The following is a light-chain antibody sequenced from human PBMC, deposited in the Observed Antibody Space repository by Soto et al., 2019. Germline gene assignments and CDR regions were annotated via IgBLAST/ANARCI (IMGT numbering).Light chain of an antibody. CDR2: LNSDGSH. CDR1: SEHSSYA. V-gene: IGLV4-69*01. J-gene: IGLJ2*01. Sequence: QLVLTQSPSASASLGASVRLTCTLSSEHSSYAIAWHQQQPQKGPRYLMRLNSDGSHSKGDGIPDRFSGSSSGAERYLTISSLQSEDEADYYCQTWGTGLGAVFGGGTKLTVL. CDR3: QTWGTGLGAV.